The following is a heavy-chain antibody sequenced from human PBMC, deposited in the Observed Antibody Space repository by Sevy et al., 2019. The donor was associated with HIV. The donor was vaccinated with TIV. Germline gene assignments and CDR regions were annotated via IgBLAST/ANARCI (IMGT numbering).Heavy chain of an antibody. CDR1: GFTFSSYA. V-gene: IGHV3-23*01. CDR2: SSGSGGST. Sequence: GSLRLSCAASGFTFSSYAMSWVRQAPGQGLEWVSASSGSGGSTYYADSVKGRFTISRDNSKNTLYLQMNSLRAEDTAVYYCAKGIAVAGSSIPYYFDYWGQGTLVTVSS. CDR3: AKGIAVAGSSIPYYFDY. D-gene: IGHD6-19*01. J-gene: IGHJ4*02.